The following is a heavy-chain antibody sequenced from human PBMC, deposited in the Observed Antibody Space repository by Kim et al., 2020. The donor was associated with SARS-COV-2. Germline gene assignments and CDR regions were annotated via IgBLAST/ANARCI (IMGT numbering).Heavy chain of an antibody. V-gene: IGHV4-59*08. J-gene: IGHJ6*02. D-gene: IGHD2-21*01. Sequence: LTSRVTISVDTSKNQFSLKLSSVTAADTAVYYCARQRGAGLLYYYYYGMDVWGQGTTVTVSS. CDR3: ARQRGAGLLYYYYYGMDV.